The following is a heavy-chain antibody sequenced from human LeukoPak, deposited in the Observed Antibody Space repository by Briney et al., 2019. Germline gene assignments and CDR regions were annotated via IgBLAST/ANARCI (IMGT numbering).Heavy chain of an antibody. CDR3: ARKDSSSHFDY. Sequence: PSETLSLTCTVSGGSISSYYWSWIRQPPGKGLEWIGYIYYSGSTNYNPSLKSRVTISVDTSKNQFSLKLSSVTAADTAVYYCARKDSSSHFDYWGQGTLVTVSS. V-gene: IGHV4-59*01. CDR1: GGSISSYY. CDR2: IYYSGST. J-gene: IGHJ4*02. D-gene: IGHD6-13*01.